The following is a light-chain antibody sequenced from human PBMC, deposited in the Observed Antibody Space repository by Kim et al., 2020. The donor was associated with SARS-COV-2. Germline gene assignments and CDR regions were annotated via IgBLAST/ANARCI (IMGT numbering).Light chain of an antibody. CDR1: SSDVGASNY. CDR3: SSYAGSHPWF. Sequence: QSALTQPPSASGSPGQSVSISCTGTSSDVGASNYVCWYQQHPGKAPKLVIYEVSKRPSGVPDRFSGSKSGNTASLTVSGLQADDEADYCCSSYAGSHPWFFGVGTKLTVL. J-gene: IGLJ3*02. CDR2: EVS. V-gene: IGLV2-8*01.